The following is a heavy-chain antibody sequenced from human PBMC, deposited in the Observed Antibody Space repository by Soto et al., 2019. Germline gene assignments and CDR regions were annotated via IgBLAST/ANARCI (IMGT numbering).Heavy chain of an antibody. D-gene: IGHD3-3*01. CDR2: VLPYNGDT. Sequence: QVQLVQSGPEVKNPGASVKVSCKTSGYSFTSYGISWVRQAPGQGLEWMGWVLPYNGDTNYAQKVQGRVTMTTDTSKTTAYMELRSLRSDDTAVYYCAKFWSCYLPDDWGQGTLVIVSS. J-gene: IGHJ4*02. V-gene: IGHV1-18*01. CDR3: AKFWSCYLPDD. CDR1: GYSFTSYG.